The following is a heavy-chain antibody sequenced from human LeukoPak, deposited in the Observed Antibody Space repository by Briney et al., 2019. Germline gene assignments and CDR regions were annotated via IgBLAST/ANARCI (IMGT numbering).Heavy chain of an antibody. V-gene: IGHV1-2*02. J-gene: IGHJ5*02. Sequence: SVKVSCKASGYTFTAYYMHWVRRAPGQGLEWMGWINPSTGATKSAQNFQGRITMTRDTSINTVYMGLSRLTSDDTAIYYCARRPPYYGSGTSNWFDPWGQGTLVIVSS. CDR3: ARRPPYYGSGTSNWFDP. CDR2: INPSTGAT. CDR1: GYTFTAYY. D-gene: IGHD3-10*01.